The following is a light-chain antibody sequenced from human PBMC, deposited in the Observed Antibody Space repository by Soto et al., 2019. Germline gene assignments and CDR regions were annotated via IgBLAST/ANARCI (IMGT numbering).Light chain of an antibody. J-gene: IGLJ3*02. CDR1: SSDVGGYKY. Sequence: QSVLTQPASVSGSPGQSITISCTGTSSDVGGYKYVSWYQQYPGKAPKLMIYEVSDRPSGVSNRFSGSKSGNTASLTISGLQAEDEADYYCSSYTSSSTEVFGGGTKLTVL. V-gene: IGLV2-14*01. CDR3: SSYTSSSTEV. CDR2: EVS.